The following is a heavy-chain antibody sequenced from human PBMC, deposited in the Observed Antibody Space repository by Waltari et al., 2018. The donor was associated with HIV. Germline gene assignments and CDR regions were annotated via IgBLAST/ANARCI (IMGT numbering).Heavy chain of an antibody. J-gene: IGHJ4*02. CDR2: MLYGGSP. CDR1: GGSIPSRRYY. D-gene: IGHD6-19*01. V-gene: IGHV4-39*01. Sequence: QLQLQESGPGLVKPSETLSLTCTISGGSIPSRRYYWGWIRQPPEKGREWIGSMLYGGSPYYNSPLKSRVSISIDTSRNQFSLKLSSVTATDTAVYFCARHLPLAGSDYWGQGILVTVS. CDR3: ARHLPLAGSDY.